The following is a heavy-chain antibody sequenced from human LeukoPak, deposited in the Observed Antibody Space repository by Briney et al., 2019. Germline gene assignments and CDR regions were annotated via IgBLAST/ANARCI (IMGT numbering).Heavy chain of an antibody. Sequence: GGSLRLSCAASGFTFSSYSMNWVRQAPGKGLEWVSGISWNSGSIGYADSVKGRFTISRDNAKNSLYLQMNSLRAEDTALYYCAKDRDYGDYLDYWGQGTLVTVSS. D-gene: IGHD4-17*01. CDR3: AKDRDYGDYLDY. J-gene: IGHJ4*02. CDR1: GFTFSSYS. CDR2: ISWNSGSI. V-gene: IGHV3-9*01.